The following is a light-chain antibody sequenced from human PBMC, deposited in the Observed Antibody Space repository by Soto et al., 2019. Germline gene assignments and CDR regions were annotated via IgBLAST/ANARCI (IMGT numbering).Light chain of an antibody. CDR3: QRYNSAPWT. V-gene: IGKV1-27*01. CDR1: QGINNY. Sequence: DIPMTQSPSSLSASVGDRITITCRASQGINNYLAWYQQKPGKVPKLLIYGASTLQSGVPSRFSGSGSGTDFTLTISSLQLEDGATYYCQRYNSAPWTFVQGTKVEIK. J-gene: IGKJ1*01. CDR2: GAS.